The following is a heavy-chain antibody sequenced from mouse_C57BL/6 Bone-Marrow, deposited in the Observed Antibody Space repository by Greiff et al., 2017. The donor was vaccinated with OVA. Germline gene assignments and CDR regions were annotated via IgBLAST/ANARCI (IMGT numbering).Heavy chain of an antibody. CDR2: ISYDGSN. D-gene: IGHD1-1*01. J-gene: IGHJ1*03. CDR1: GYSITSGYY. V-gene: IGHV3-6*01. CDR3: ARLYYYGSSPYWYFDV. Sequence: EVQLQQSGPGLVKPSQSLSLTCSVTGYSITSGYYWNWIRQFPGNKLEWMGYISYDGSNNYNPSLKNRISITRDTSKNQFFLKLNSVTTEDTATYYCARLYYYGSSPYWYFDVWGTGTTVTVSS.